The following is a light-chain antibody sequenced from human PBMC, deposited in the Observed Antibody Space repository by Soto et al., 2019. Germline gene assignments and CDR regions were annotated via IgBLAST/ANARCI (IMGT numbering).Light chain of an antibody. CDR3: SSYTGGSTVL. Sequence: QSVLTQPASVSGSPGQSITISCTGTNNDVGGYNFVSWYQHHPGKAPKLMIYDVTNRPSGVSNRFSGSKSGNTASLTISGLQAEDEADYYCSSYTGGSTVLFGGGTKVTVL. J-gene: IGLJ2*01. CDR1: NNDVGGYNF. CDR2: DVT. V-gene: IGLV2-14*03.